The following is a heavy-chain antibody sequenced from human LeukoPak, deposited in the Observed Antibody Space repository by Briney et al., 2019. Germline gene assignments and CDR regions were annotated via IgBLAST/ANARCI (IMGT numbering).Heavy chain of an antibody. CDR3: ARPRAAAGLGAFDI. J-gene: IGHJ3*02. CDR1: GFTVSSNS. V-gene: IGHV3-66*04. D-gene: IGHD6-13*01. Sequence: PGGSLRLSCAASGFTVSSNSMTWVRQAPGKGLEWVSVIFTGGGTFYADSAKGRFTISRDNSKNALYLQVNSLRAEDTAVYYCARPRAAAGLGAFDIWGQGTMVTVSS. CDR2: IFTGGGT.